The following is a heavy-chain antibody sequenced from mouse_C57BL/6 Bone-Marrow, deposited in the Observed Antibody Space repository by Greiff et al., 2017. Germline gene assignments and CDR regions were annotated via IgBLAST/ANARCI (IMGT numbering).Heavy chain of an antibody. V-gene: IGHV2-2*01. CDR1: GFSLTSYG. J-gene: IGHJ2*01. Sequence: QVQLQQSGPGLVQPSQSLSITCTVSGFSLTSYGVHWVRQSPGKGLEWLGVIWSGGSTDYNAAFISRLSISKDNAKSQVFFKMSSLKSEYTAMYYCARHWDEDFDYWGQGTTLTVSS. CDR3: ARHWDEDFDY. CDR2: IWSGGST. D-gene: IGHD4-1*01.